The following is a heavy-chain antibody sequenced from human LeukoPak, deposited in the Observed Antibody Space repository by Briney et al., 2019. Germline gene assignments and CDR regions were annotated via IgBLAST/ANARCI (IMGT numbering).Heavy chain of an antibody. Sequence: SETLSLTCTVSGGSISSSSYYWGWIRQPPGKGLEWIGSIYYSGSTYYNPSLKSRVTISEDTSKNQFSLKLSSVTAADTAVYYCARLGGLRFRYYYGMDVWGQGTTVTVSS. J-gene: IGHJ6*02. V-gene: IGHV4-39*01. D-gene: IGHD3-16*01. CDR1: GGSISSSSYY. CDR2: IYYSGST. CDR3: ARLGGLRFRYYYGMDV.